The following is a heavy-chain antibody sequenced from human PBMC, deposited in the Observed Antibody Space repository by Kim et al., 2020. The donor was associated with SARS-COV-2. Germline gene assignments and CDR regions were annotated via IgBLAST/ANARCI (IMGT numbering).Heavy chain of an antibody. CDR2: ISSSSSYI. V-gene: IGHV3-21*01. D-gene: IGHD3-10*01. CDR3: ARDRKVRGVMWAMGDYYYGMDV. Sequence: GGSLRLSCAASGFTFSSYSMNWVRQAPGKGLEWVSSISSSSSYIYYADSVKGRFTISRDNAKNSLYLQMNSLRAEDTAVYYCARDRKVRGVMWAMGDYYYGMDVWGQGTTVTVSS. J-gene: IGHJ6*02. CDR1: GFTFSSYS.